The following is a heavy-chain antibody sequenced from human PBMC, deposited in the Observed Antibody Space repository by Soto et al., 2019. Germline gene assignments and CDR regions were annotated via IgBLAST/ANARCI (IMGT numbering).Heavy chain of an antibody. CDR2: MNPNSGNT. D-gene: IGHD4-4*01. Sequence: ASVKVSCKASGYTFTSYDINWVLQATGQGLEWMGWMNPNSGNTGYAQKFQGRVTMTRNTSISTAYMELSSLRSEDTAVYYCARVYSSYGTLDYWGQGTLVTVAS. J-gene: IGHJ4*02. CDR1: GYTFTSYD. V-gene: IGHV1-8*01. CDR3: ARVYSSYGTLDY.